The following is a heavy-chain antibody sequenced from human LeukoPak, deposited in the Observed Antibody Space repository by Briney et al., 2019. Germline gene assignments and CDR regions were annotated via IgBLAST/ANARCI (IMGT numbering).Heavy chain of an antibody. CDR2: ISGSGGST. CDR3: AKDIVGGYSRAAFDI. J-gene: IGHJ3*02. D-gene: IGHD2-15*01. V-gene: IGHV3-23*01. CDR1: GFTFSSYA. Sequence: GGSLRLSCAASGFTFSSYAMSWVRQAPGKGLEWVSAISGSGGSTYYADSVKGRFTISRDNAKNSLYLQMNSLRAEDTALYYCAKDIVGGYSRAAFDIWGQGTMVTVSS.